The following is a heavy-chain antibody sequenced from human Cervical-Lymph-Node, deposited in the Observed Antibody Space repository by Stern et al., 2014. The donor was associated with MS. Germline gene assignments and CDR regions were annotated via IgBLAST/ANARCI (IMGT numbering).Heavy chain of an antibody. Sequence: EVQLVESGGGLVKPGGSLRLSCAASGFSFSDYTMTWVRQAPGKGPEWLSSITRTSDNTYYADSVKGRFTISRDNAKNSLYLQMDSLRAEDTAVYYCARRAAVKGIDYWGQGTLATVSS. CDR2: ITRTSDNT. CDR1: GFSFSDYT. J-gene: IGHJ4*02. CDR3: ARRAAVKGIDY. V-gene: IGHV3-21*01. D-gene: IGHD6-13*01.